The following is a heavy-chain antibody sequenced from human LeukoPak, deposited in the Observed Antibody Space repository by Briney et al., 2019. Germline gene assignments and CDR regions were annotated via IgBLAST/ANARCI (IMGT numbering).Heavy chain of an antibody. CDR3: VRGGIRVSGIDAFDI. CDR1: GFTYSNYD. J-gene: IGHJ3*02. V-gene: IGHV3-13*05. D-gene: IGHD5/OR15-5a*01. CDR2: IGIADDP. Sequence: GGSLRLSCAASGFTYSNYDMHWVRQGPGGGLEWVSAIGIADDPHYADSVKGRFTISGENARNSLYLQINSLRDGDTAVYYCVRGGIRVSGIDAFDIWGQGTVVTVSS.